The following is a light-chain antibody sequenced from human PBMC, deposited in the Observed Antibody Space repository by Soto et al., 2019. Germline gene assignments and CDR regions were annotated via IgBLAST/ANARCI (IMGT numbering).Light chain of an antibody. Sequence: QSVLTQPGSVCGSPGQAVTISCTVASSDVGGYDYVSWYQQHTGKAPKLILYEVNNRPSGVSNHFSGSKSGNTASLIISGLQADDEADYYYRSYSTTCTLVFGSGTKVTVL. CDR3: RSYSTTCTLV. CDR1: SSDVGGYDY. J-gene: IGLJ1*01. CDR2: EVN. V-gene: IGLV2-14*01.